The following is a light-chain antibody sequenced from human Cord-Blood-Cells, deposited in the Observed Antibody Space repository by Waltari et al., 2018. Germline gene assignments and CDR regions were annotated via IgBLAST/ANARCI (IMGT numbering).Light chain of an antibody. CDR2: DAS. Sequence: DIQMPQSPSTLSASLGASVTITCRASQSISSWLAWYQQKPGKAPKLLIYDASSLESGVPSRFSGSGSGTEFTLTISSLQPDDFATYYCQQYNSYSRTFGQGTKVEIK. V-gene: IGKV1-5*01. J-gene: IGKJ1*01. CDR3: QQYNSYSRT. CDR1: QSISSW.